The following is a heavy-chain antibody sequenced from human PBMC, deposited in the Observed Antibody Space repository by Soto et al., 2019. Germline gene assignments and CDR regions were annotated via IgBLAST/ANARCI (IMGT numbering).Heavy chain of an antibody. V-gene: IGHV3-30*03. D-gene: IGHD3-3*01. J-gene: IGHJ6*02. CDR3: AILNYEFWSGYSHYYYGMDV. CDR1: GFTSSSYG. Sequence: SLRLTCAPSGFTSSSYGMHWVSQAPGKGLEWVAVISYDGSNNYYADSVKGRFTISRDNSKNTLYLQMNSLRAEDTAVYYCAILNYEFWSGYSHYYYGMDVWGQGTTVTVS. CDR2: ISYDGSNN.